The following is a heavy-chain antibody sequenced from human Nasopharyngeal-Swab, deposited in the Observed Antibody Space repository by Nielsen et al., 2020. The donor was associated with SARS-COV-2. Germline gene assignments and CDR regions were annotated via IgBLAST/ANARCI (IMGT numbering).Heavy chain of an antibody. J-gene: IGHJ4*02. V-gene: IGHV3-33*08. CDR2: IWYDGSNK. Sequence: GESLKISCAASGFTFRNYAMHWVRQAPGKGLEWVAVIWYDGSNKYYADSVKGRFTISRDNSKNTLYLQMNSLRAEDTAVYYCARSGSSGYGPFDYWGQGTLVTVSS. CDR1: GFTFRNYA. CDR3: ARSGSSGYGPFDY. D-gene: IGHD3-22*01.